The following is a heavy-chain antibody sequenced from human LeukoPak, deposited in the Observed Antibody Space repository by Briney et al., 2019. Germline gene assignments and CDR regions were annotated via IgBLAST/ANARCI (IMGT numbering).Heavy chain of an antibody. CDR3: AKARDSGYDFDY. CDR1: GFTFSSYG. D-gene: IGHD5-12*01. Sequence: PGGYLRLSCAASGFTFSSYGMHWVRQAPGKGLEWVAFIRYDGSNKYYADSVKGRFTISRDNSKNTLYLQMNSLRAEDTAVYYCAKARDSGYDFDYWGQGTLVTVSS. V-gene: IGHV3-30*02. J-gene: IGHJ4*02. CDR2: IRYDGSNK.